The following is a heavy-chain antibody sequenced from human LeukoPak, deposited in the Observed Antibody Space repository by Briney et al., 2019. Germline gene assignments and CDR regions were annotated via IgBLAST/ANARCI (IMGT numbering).Heavy chain of an antibody. CDR1: GLIFSSYW. CDR3: AKEAIETYYDFWSGNVFDY. CDR2: IKQDGSEK. D-gene: IGHD3-3*01. Sequence: GGSLRLSCAASGLIFSSYWMSWVRQAPGKGLEWVANIKQDGSEKYYVDSVKGRFTISRDNSKNTLYLQMNSLRAEDTAVYYCAKEAIETYYDFWSGNVFDYWGQGTLVTVSS. J-gene: IGHJ4*02. V-gene: IGHV3-7*03.